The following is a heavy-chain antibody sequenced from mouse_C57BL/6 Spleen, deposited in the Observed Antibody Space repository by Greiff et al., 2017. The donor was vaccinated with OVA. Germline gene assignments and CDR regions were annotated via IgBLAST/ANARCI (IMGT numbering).Heavy chain of an antibody. Sequence: VQLQQPGTELVKPGASVKLSCKASGYTFTSYWVHWVKQRPGQGLEWIGNINPSNGGTNYNEKFKSKATLTVDKSSSTAYMQLSSLTSEDSAVYYCARSRDSSGYVLDYWGQGTTLTVSS. V-gene: IGHV1-53*01. D-gene: IGHD3-2*02. CDR3: ARSRDSSGYVLDY. CDR1: GYTFTSYW. J-gene: IGHJ2*01. CDR2: INPSNGGT.